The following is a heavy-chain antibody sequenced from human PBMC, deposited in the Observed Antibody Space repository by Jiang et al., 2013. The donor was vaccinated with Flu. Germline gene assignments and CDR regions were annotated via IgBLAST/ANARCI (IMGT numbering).Heavy chain of an antibody. V-gene: IGHV5-51*03. CDR1: GYSFTTYW. CDR3: ARHSNSDFWSGYPDY. CDR2: IYPADSDA. J-gene: IGHJ4*02. D-gene: IGHD3-3*01. Sequence: GAEVKKPGESVKISCKGSGYSFTTYWIGWVRQMPGKGLEWMGIIYPADSDAKYSPSFQGQVTISADKSINTAYLQWSSLKASDTAVYYCARHSNSDFWSGYPDYWGREPWSPSPQ.